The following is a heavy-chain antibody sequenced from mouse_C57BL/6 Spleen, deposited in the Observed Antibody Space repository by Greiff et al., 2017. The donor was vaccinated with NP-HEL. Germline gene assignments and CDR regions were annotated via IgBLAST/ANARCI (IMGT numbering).Heavy chain of an antibody. J-gene: IGHJ2*01. CDR1: GYTFTSYW. CDR3: ARSQAVMGYYGYFDY. V-gene: IGHV1-69*01. Sequence: VQLQQSGAELVMPGASVKLSCKASGYTFTSYWMHWVKQRPGQGLEWIGEIDPSDSYTNYNQKFKGKSTLTVDKSSSTAYMQLSSLTSEDSAVYYCARSQAVMGYYGYFDYWGQSTTLTVSS. D-gene: IGHD1-1*01. CDR2: IDPSDSYT.